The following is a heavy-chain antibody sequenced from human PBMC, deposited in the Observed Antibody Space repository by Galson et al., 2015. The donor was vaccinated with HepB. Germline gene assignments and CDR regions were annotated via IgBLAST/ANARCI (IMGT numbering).Heavy chain of an antibody. D-gene: IGHD2-2*02. J-gene: IGHJ3*02. CDR1: GFTFRSYA. CDR2: ISGSGGSV. CDR3: AKTLRNCSTISCYTLDAIDI. Sequence: SLRLSCAASGFTFRSYAMSWVRQAPGKGLEWVSAISGSGGSVYYADSVKGRFTISRDNFKKSLYLHMNSLRAEDTALYYCAKTLRNCSTISCYTLDAIDIWGQGTVVTVSS. V-gene: IGHV3-23*01.